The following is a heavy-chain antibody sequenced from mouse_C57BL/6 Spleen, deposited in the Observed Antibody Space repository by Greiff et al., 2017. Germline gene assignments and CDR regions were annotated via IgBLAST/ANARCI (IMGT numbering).Heavy chain of an antibody. CDR3: TRDHLSYAMDY. Sequence: DVHLVESGEGLVKPGGSLKLSCAASGFTFSSYAMSWVRQTPEKRLEWVAYISSGGDYIYYADTVKGRFTISRDNARNTLYLQMSSLKSEDTAMYYCTRDHLSYAMDYWGQGTSVTVSS. J-gene: IGHJ4*01. CDR2: ISSGGDYI. CDR1: GFTFSSYA. V-gene: IGHV5-9-1*02.